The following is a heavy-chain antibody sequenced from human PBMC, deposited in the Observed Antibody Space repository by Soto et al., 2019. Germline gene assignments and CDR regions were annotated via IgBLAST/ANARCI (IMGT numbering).Heavy chain of an antibody. CDR1: GFTFSSYG. D-gene: IGHD1-26*01. CDR3: EAAPYSGSYGTVFDY. Sequence: QVQLVESGGGVVQPGRSLRLSCAASGFTFSSYGMHWVRQAPGKGLEWVAVISYDGSNKYYADSVKGRFTISRDNSKNTLYLQMNSLRAEDTAVYYCEAAPYSGSYGTVFDYWGQGTLVTVSS. CDR2: ISYDGSNK. V-gene: IGHV3-30*03. J-gene: IGHJ4*02.